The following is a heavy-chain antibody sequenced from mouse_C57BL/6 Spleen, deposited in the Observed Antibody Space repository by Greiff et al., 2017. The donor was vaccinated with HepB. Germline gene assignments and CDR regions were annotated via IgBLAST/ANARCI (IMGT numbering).Heavy chain of an antibody. CDR3: ARSYGNYDWYFDV. D-gene: IGHD2-1*01. CDR1: GYTFTSYW. Sequence: QVQLQQPGAELVKPGASVKLSCKASGYTFTSYWMHWVKQRPGQGLEWIGMIHPNSGSTNYNEKFKSKATLTVDKSSSTAYMQLSSLTSEDSAVYYCARSYGNYDWYFDVWGTGTTVTVSS. CDR2: IHPNSGST. V-gene: IGHV1-64*01. J-gene: IGHJ1*03.